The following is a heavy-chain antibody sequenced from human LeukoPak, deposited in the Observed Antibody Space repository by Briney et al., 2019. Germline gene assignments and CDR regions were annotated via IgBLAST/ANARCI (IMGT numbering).Heavy chain of an antibody. CDR2: INSDGSIT. D-gene: IGHD2-15*01. CDR3: ARAAAVSAIPSD. J-gene: IGHJ4*02. CDR1: GFAFSNYW. V-gene: IGHV3-74*01. Sequence: GGSLRLSCAASGFAFSNYWMHWVRQAPGKELMWVSRINSDGSITSYADSVKGRFTISRDNAKNTLYLQMNSLRAEDTGVYYCARAAAVSAIPSDWGQGTLVIISS.